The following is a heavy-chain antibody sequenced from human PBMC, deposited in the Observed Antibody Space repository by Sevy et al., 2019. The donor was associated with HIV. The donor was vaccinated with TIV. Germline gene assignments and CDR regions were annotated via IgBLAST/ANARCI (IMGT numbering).Heavy chain of an antibody. J-gene: IGHJ6*02. Sequence: GGSPRLSCAASGFTFSSYAMHWVRQAPGKGLEWVAVISYDGSNKYYADSVKGRFTISRDNSKNTLYLQMNSLRAEDTAVYYCARDSSYYDFWSGYYPSVYYYYGMDVWGQGTTVTVSS. CDR1: GFTFSSYA. CDR3: ARDSSYYDFWSGYYPSVYYYYGMDV. D-gene: IGHD3-3*01. CDR2: ISYDGSNK. V-gene: IGHV3-30*04.